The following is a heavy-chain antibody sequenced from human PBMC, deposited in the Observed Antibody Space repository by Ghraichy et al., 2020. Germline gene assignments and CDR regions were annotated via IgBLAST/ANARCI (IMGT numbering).Heavy chain of an antibody. V-gene: IGHV4-61*02. CDR1: GGSISSGSYY. D-gene: IGHD3-22*01. CDR3: ARGDYYDSSGYSSDFDY. CDR2: IYTSGST. J-gene: IGHJ4*02. Sequence: SETLSLTCTVSGGSISSGSYYWSWIRQPAGKGLEWIGRIYTSGSTNYNPSLKSRVTISVDTSKNQFSLKLSSVTAADTAVYYCARGDYYDSSGYSSDFDYWGQGTLVTVSS.